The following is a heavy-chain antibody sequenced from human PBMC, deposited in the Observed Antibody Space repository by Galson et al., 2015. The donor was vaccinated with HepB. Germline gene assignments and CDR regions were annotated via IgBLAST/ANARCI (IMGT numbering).Heavy chain of an antibody. CDR2: ISTNTNYI. D-gene: IGHD3-22*01. V-gene: IGHV3-21*01. J-gene: IGHJ4*02. CDR1: GFTFSNYN. Sequence: SLRLSCAASGFTFSNYNMHWVRQAPGKGLEWVSSISTNTNYIYRGDSVKGRFTISRDNARNSLYLQMNSLRAEDTAVYYCARGYLSDTNGYSYFDYWGQGTLVTVSS. CDR3: ARGYLSDTNGYSYFDY.